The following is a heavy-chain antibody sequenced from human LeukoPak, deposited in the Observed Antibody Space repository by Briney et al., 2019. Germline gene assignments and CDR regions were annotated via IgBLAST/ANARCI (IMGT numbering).Heavy chain of an antibody. J-gene: IGHJ4*02. CDR3: ARDGYGGNPRVYYFDY. CDR1: GGTFSSYA. CDR2: IIPILGIA. D-gene: IGHD4-23*01. Sequence: SVKVCCKASGGTFSSYAISWVRQAPGQGLEWMGRIIPILGIANYAQKFQGRVTITADKSTSTAYMELSSLRSEDTAVYYCARDGYGGNPRVYYFDYWGQGTLVTVSS. V-gene: IGHV1-69*04.